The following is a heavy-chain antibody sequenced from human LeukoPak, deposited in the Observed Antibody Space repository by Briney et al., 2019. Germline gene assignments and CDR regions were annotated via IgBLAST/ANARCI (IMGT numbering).Heavy chain of an antibody. D-gene: IGHD5-18*01. CDR3: ARGVGYSYGLDY. CDR2: VYDSGST. V-gene: IGHV4-61*08. J-gene: IGHJ4*02. CDR1: GGSISSGDYY. Sequence: SETLSLTCTVFGGSISSGDYYWSWIRQPPGKGLEWIGFVYDSGSTSYNPSLKSRVTISVDTSKNQFSLKLRSVTAADTAVYYCARGVGYSYGLDYWGQGALVTVSS.